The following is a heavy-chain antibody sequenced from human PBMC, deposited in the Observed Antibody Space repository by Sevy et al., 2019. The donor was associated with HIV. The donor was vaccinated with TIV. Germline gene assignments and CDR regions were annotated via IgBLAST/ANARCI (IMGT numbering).Heavy chain of an antibody. D-gene: IGHD3-3*01. CDR2: VFSSSSYI. Sequence: GGSLRLSCAASGFTFSSYNMNWVRQAPGKGLEWVSFVFSSSSYIYYADSVKGRFTISRDNAKNSLYPQMNSLRAEDTAVYYCARDKTILEGRYGMDVWGQGTTVTVSS. CDR3: ARDKTILEGRYGMDV. CDR1: GFTFSSYN. V-gene: IGHV3-21*01. J-gene: IGHJ6*02.